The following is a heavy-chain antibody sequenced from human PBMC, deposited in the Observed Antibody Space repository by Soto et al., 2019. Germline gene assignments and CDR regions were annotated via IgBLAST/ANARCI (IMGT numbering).Heavy chain of an antibody. J-gene: IGHJ4*02. Sequence: ASVKVSCKASGYTFTSYAMHWVRQAPGQRLEWMGWINAGNGNTKYSQKFQSRVTITRDTSASTAYMELSSLRSEDTAVYYCARMYSSGWASGVKNDYWGQGTLVTVSS. D-gene: IGHD6-19*01. V-gene: IGHV1-3*01. CDR3: ARMYSSGWASGVKNDY. CDR1: GYTFTSYA. CDR2: INAGNGNT.